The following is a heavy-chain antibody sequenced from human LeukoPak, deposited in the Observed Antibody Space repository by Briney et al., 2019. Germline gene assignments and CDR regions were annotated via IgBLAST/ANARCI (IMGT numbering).Heavy chain of an antibody. CDR3: ATAPPQGQQLVRWYGYYYYGMDV. CDR2: FDPEDGET. D-gene: IGHD6-13*01. CDR1: GYTLTELS. J-gene: IGHJ6*02. V-gene: IGHV1-24*01. Sequence: APVKVSCKVSGYTLTELSMHWVRQAPGKGLEGMGGFDPEDGETIYAQKFQGRVTMTEDTSTDTAYMELSSLRSEDTAVYYCATAPPQGQQLVRWYGYYYYGMDVWGQGTTVTVSS.